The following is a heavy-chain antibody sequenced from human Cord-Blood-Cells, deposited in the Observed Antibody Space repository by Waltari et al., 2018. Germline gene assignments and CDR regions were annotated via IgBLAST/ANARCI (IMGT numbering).Heavy chain of an antibody. D-gene: IGHD6-6*01. CDR3: ARDAVEYSSSYNWFDP. J-gene: IGHJ5*02. V-gene: IGHV4-34*01. CDR2: INHSGST. Sequence: QVQLQQWGAGLLKPSETLSLTCAVYGGSFSGYYWSCIRQPPGKGLEWIGEINHSGSTNYNPSLKSRVTISVDTSKNQFSLKLSSVTAADTAVYYCARDAVEYSSSYNWFDPWGQGTLVTVSS. CDR1: GGSFSGYY.